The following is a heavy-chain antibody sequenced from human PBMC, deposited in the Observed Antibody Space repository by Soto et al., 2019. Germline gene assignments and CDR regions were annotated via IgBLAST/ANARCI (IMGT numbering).Heavy chain of an antibody. CDR3: AREANYYDSSGYYLLTYFDY. CDR2: ISSSSSYT. CDR1: GFTFSDYY. V-gene: IGHV3-11*05. J-gene: IGHJ4*02. D-gene: IGHD3-22*01. Sequence: GGSLRLSCAASGFTFSDYYMSWIRQAPGKGLEWVSYISSSSSYTNYAASVKGRFTISRDDSKSIAYLQMNSLKTEDTAVYYCAREANYYDSSGYYLLTYFDYWGQGTLVTVSS.